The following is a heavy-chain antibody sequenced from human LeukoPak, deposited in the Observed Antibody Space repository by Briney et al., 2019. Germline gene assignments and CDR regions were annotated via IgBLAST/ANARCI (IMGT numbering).Heavy chain of an antibody. CDR3: ARDLPSTSNWELDY. V-gene: IGHV1-2*06. CDR1: GYTFTDYY. D-gene: IGHD7-27*01. Sequence: GASVKVSCKASGYTFTDYYIHWVRQAPGQGLEWMGRINPNGGGTNDAQNFQGRVTMTRDTSISTAYMELSRLRSDDTAVYYCARDLPSTSNWELDYWGQGTLVTISS. CDR2: INPNGGGT. J-gene: IGHJ4*02.